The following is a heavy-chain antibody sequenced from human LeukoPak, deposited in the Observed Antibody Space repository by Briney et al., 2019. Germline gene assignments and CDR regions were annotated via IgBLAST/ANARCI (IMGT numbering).Heavy chain of an antibody. Sequence: GASVKVSCKPSGYTFSTYGISWVRQAPGQGLEWMGGISTYNGNTYYALKLQGRVTMTTDTSTSTAYMELRSLRSDDTAVYYCAREKTRLAAGDAFDIWGQGTMVTVSS. J-gene: IGHJ3*02. CDR2: ISTYNGNT. V-gene: IGHV1-18*01. CDR1: GYTFSTYG. CDR3: AREKTRLAAGDAFDI. D-gene: IGHD6-13*01.